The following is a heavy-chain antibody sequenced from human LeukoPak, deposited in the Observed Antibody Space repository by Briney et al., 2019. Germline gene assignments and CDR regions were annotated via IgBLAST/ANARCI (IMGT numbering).Heavy chain of an antibody. Sequence: ASVKVSCKASGYTFTGYYMHWVRQAPGQGLEWMGWINPNSGGTNYAQKFQGRVTMTRDTSISTAYMELSRLRSDDTAVYYCARDALGYCTNGVCENWFDPWGQGTLVTVSS. CDR3: ARDALGYCTNGVCENWFDP. CDR2: INPNSGGT. D-gene: IGHD2-8*01. J-gene: IGHJ5*02. V-gene: IGHV1-2*02. CDR1: GYTFTGYY.